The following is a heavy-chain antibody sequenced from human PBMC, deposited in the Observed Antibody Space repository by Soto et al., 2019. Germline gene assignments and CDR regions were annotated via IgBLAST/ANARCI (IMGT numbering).Heavy chain of an antibody. V-gene: IGHV4-4*07. D-gene: IGHD3-9*01. CDR2: VSTSGAT. J-gene: IGHJ6*02. CDR1: DDFISSYY. Sequence: SETLSLTCTVSDDFISSYYWNWIRQPAGKGLEWIGRVSTSGATNYSPSLESRVTMSVDTSKKQFSLKLTSVTAADTAVYFCARADYEILTGSYAMDVWGQVNTVP. CDR3: ARADYEILTGSYAMDV.